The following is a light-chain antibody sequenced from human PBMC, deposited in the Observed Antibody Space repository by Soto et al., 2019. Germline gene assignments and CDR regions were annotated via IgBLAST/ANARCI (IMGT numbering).Light chain of an antibody. V-gene: IGLV1-51*01. CDR3: GTWDSSLSAGNV. J-gene: IGLJ1*01. CDR1: SSNIGNNY. Sequence: QSVLTQPPSVSAAPGQKVTISCSGSSSNIGNNYVSWYQQLPGTAPKLLIYDNSKRPSGIPDRFSGSKSGTSATLGITGLQTGDEADYYSGTWDSSLSAGNVFGTGTKVTVL. CDR2: DNS.